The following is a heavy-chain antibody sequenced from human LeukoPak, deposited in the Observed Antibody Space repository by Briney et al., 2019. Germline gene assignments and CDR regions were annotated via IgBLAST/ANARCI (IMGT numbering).Heavy chain of an antibody. V-gene: IGHV1-18*01. J-gene: IGHJ6*02. CDR2: ISAYNGNT. Sequence: ASVKVSCKASGYTFTSYGISWVRQAPGQGLEWMGWISAYNGNTNYAQKLQGRVTMTTDTSTSTAYMELRSLRSDDTAVYYCARAPLWFGESPRYYYYYGMDVWGQGTTVTVSS. CDR3: ARAPLWFGESPRYYYYYGMDV. D-gene: IGHD3-10*01. CDR1: GYTFTSYG.